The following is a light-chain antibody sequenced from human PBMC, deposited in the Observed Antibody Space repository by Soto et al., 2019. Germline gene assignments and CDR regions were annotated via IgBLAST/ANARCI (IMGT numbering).Light chain of an antibody. V-gene: IGKV3-15*01. CDR3: QQYNHWPPST. J-gene: IGKJ1*01. Sequence: EILMTQSPATLSVSPGERATLSCRASQTVTGALAWYQQKPGQAPRLLIYGASTRATGIPVRFSGSGSGTEFTLTISSLQSEDFAAYYCQQYNHWPPSTFGQGTKVEIK. CDR2: GAS. CDR1: QTVTGA.